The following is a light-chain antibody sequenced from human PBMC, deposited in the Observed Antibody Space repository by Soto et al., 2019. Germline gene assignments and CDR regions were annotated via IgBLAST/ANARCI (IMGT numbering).Light chain of an antibody. CDR2: GAS. Sequence: EIVMTQSPATLSVSPGEGATVSCRASQSVSSNLAWYQQKPGQAPRLLIYGASTRATGIPARFSGSGSGTEFTLTISSLQSEDFAVYYCHQRQSWPRTFGQGTKVEIK. V-gene: IGKV3-15*01. CDR3: HQRQSWPRT. CDR1: QSVSSN. J-gene: IGKJ1*01.